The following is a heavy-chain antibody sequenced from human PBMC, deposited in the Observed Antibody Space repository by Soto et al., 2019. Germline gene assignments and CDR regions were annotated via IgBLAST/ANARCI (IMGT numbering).Heavy chain of an antibody. D-gene: IGHD1-1*01. J-gene: IGHJ4*02. Sequence: GGSLRLSCAASGFTFNNYWMHWVRQVPGKGLVWVSRISGDGSTTHYADFAKGRFTISRDNAKNTVYLQMNSLRVEDTALYYCARRDWNGGYCDLWGQGILVTVSS. CDR3: ARRDWNGGYCDL. CDR1: GFTFNNYW. CDR2: ISGDGSTT. V-gene: IGHV3-74*01.